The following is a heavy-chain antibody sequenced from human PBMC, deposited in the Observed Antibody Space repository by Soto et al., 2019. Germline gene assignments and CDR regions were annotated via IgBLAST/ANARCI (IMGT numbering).Heavy chain of an antibody. CDR1: GDSISSYY. CDR3: AKAMFSGSSSSWGHYYYYGMDV. D-gene: IGHD6-6*01. J-gene: IGHJ6*02. Sequence: SETLSLTCTVSGDSISSYYWGWIRQPPGKGLEWIGYIHYSGSTNYNPSLKSRVTISVDTPKNQFSLKVTSMTAADTAVYYCAKAMFSGSSSSWGHYYYYGMDVWGQGTTVTVSS. V-gene: IGHV4-59*01. CDR2: IHYSGST.